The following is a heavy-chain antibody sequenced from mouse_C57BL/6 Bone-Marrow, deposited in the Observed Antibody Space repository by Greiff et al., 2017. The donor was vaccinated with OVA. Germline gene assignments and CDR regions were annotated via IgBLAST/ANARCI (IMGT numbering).Heavy chain of an antibody. CDR3: TRLLDAMDY. D-gene: IGHD2-1*01. V-gene: IGHV5-9-1*02. J-gene: IGHJ4*01. Sequence: EVHVVASGDGLVKPGGSLKLSCAASGFPFRSYAMSWVRQTPEKRLEWVAYISSGGDYIYYADTVKGRFTISRDNARNTLYRQMSSLKSEDTAMYYCTRLLDAMDYWGQGTAVTVSS. CDR1: GFPFRSYA. CDR2: ISSGGDYI.